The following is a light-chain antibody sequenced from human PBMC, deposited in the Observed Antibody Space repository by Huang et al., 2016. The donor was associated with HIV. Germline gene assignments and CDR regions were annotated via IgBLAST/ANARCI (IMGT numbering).Light chain of an antibody. CDR3: QQYYSSPQT. J-gene: IGKJ1*01. V-gene: IGKV4-1*01. CDR1: QSLYSRSTSKDY. CDR2: LAS. Sequence: DIIMTQSPDSLAVSLGERATLNCRSSQSLYSRSTSKDYMAWFQLKPGQPPRLLLFLASTREAGVPDRFSGSGSGTHFTLTIANLEAEDAAIYYCQQYYSSPQTFGQGTRVEVK.